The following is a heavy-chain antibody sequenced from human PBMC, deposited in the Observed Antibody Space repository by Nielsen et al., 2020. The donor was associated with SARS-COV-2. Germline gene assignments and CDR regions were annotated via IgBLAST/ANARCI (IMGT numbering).Heavy chain of an antibody. CDR1: GFTFSSYG. V-gene: IGHV3-30*18. CDR2: ISYDGSNK. J-gene: IGHJ4*02. Sequence: GGSLRLSCAAPGFTFSSYGMHWVRQAPGKGLEWVAVISYDGSNKYYADSVKGRFTISRDNSKNTLYLQMNSLRAEDTAVYYCAKDPRGDPDYWGQGTLVTVSS. CDR3: AKDPRGDPDY. D-gene: IGHD4-17*01.